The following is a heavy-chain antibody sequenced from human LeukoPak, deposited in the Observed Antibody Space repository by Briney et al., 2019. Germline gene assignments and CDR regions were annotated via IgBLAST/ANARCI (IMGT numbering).Heavy chain of an antibody. CDR3: ARTLGYCSGGSCYQYAFDI. D-gene: IGHD2-15*01. V-gene: IGHV4-4*07. Sequence: PSETLSLTCTVAGYSISTGRYWGWIRQPAGKGLEWIGRIYTSGSTNYNPSLKSRVTMSVDTSKNQFSLKLSSVTAADTAVYYCARTLGYCSGGSCYQYAFDIWGLGTMVTVSA. CDR1: GYSISTGRY. CDR2: IYTSGST. J-gene: IGHJ3*02.